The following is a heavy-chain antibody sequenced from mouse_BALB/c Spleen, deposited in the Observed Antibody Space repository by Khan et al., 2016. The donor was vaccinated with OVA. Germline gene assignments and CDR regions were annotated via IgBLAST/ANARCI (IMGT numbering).Heavy chain of an antibody. CDR3: ARHDYDYDYWYFDV. CDR2: ISSGGSYT. D-gene: IGHD2-4*01. J-gene: IGHJ1*01. Sequence: EVELVESGGDLVKPGGSLKLSCAASGFTFSSYGMSWVRKTPDKRLEWVATISSGGSYTYYPDSVKGRFTISRDNAKNTLYLQMSSLKSEDTAMYYCARHDYDYDYWYFDVWGAGTTVTVSS. CDR1: GFTFSSYG. V-gene: IGHV5-6*01.